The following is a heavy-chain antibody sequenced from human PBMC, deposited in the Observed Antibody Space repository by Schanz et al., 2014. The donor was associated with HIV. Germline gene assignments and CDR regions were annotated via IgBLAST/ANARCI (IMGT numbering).Heavy chain of an antibody. D-gene: IGHD2-15*01. CDR2: ISNIGVRT. Sequence: EVQLLESGGGLEQPGGSLRLSCVASGFNFSSYAMSWVRQAPGKGLEWVSGISNIGVRTYYADSVKGRFTISRDNSKNTVYLQMKSLRAEDTAVYYCAKDLAGVSVVVGFEYWGQGVLVTVSS. CDR3: AKDLAGVSVVVGFEY. J-gene: IGHJ4*02. V-gene: IGHV3-23*01. CDR1: GFNFSSYA.